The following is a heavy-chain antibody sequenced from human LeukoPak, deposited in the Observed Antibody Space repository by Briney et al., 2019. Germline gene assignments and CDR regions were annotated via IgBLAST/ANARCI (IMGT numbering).Heavy chain of an antibody. Sequence: PSETLSLTCTVSGGSLGSYYWSWIRQPPGKGLEWIGYIYYSGSTNYNPSLKSRVTISVDTSKNQFSLKLSSVNAAATAVYYRARRGRFLTGYHNLFDPWGQGTLVTVSS. CDR1: GGSLGSYY. CDR3: ARRGRFLTGYHNLFDP. V-gene: IGHV4-59*01. CDR2: IYYSGST. D-gene: IGHD3-9*01. J-gene: IGHJ5*02.